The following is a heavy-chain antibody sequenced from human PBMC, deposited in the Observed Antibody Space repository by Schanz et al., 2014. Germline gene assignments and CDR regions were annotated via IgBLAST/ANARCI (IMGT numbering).Heavy chain of an antibody. CDR1: GFTFSDYY. CDR3: AREGEWGYDPPRH. V-gene: IGHV3-11*06. D-gene: IGHD5-12*01. CDR2: ISSSSIYT. J-gene: IGHJ4*02. Sequence: QVQLVESGGTLVKPGGSLRLSCVVSGFTFSDYYMSWIRQAPGKGLEWVSYISSSSIYTNYADSVKGRFTISRDNAKNPRYLQMNSLRAEDTAVYYCAREGEWGYDPPRHWGQGTLVTVSS.